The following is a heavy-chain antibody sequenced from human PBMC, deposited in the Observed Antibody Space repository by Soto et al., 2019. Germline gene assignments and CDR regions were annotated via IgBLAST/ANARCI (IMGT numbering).Heavy chain of an antibody. CDR1: RGSFSSYY. CDR3: ASVPLLLWFGELPNYGMDV. J-gene: IGHJ6*02. Sequence: SETLSLTFAVYRGSFSSYYWSWIRQPPGKGLEWIGEINHSGSTNYNPSLKSRVTISVDTSKNQFSLKLSSVTAADTAVYYCASVPLLLWFGELPNYGMDVWGQGTTVTVSS. CDR2: INHSGST. V-gene: IGHV4-34*01. D-gene: IGHD3-10*01.